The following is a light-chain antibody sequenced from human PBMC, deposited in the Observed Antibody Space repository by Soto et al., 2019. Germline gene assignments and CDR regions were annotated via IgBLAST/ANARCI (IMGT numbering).Light chain of an antibody. Sequence: IVLSPSPGPLSLSPGDIAPLSCRASQRVSARYLAWYHQKPGQAPRLLIFGASDRATGIPDRFSGSGSGTDFTLTIDRLEPEDFAMYYCQQYSDSPPTFGQGTKVDIK. CDR3: QQYSDSPPT. J-gene: IGKJ1*01. CDR1: QRVSARY. CDR2: GAS. V-gene: IGKV3-20*01.